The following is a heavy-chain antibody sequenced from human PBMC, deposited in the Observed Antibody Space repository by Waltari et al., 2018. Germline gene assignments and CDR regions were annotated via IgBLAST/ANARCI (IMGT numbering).Heavy chain of an antibody. V-gene: IGHV4-61*09. CDR1: GGSISSGSYY. CDR3: AAETDYGRNDY. CDR2: IYTSGHT. D-gene: IGHD4-17*01. Sequence: QVQLQESGPGLVKPSQTLSLTCTVSGGSISSGSYYWSWIRQPAGKGLEWIGYIYTSGHTNHNPSHKSRGTISVDTSKTQFSRKRSSVTAADTAVYYCAAETDYGRNDYWGQGTLVTVSS. J-gene: IGHJ4*02.